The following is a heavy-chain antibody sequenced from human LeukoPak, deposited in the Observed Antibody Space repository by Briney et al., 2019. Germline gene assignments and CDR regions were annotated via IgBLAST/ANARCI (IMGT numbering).Heavy chain of an antibody. D-gene: IGHD3-22*01. Sequence: PGGSLRLSCAASGFTFSSYAMSWVRQAPGNGLEWVSAISGSGGSTYYADSVKGRFTISRDNSKNTLYLQMNSLRAEDTAVYYCATGEDYYDSSGYYQFDYWGQGTLVTVSS. CDR1: GFTFSSYA. CDR2: ISGSGGST. V-gene: IGHV3-23*01. CDR3: ATGEDYYDSSGYYQFDY. J-gene: IGHJ4*02.